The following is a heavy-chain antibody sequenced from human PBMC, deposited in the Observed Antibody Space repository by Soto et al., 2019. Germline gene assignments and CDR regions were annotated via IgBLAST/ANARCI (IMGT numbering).Heavy chain of an antibody. J-gene: IGHJ6*02. V-gene: IGHV1-18*01. CDR3: VSDGQWVVRRDYYGMDV. D-gene: IGHD6-19*01. CDR1: GYSYSTYD. Sequence: VKRACKTSGYSYSTYDSSWLRKTHGKGLEWMGRISAYNGNTNYAQKLQGRVTMTTDTSTRTVDMELGILRSDVTAEYYCVSDGQWVVRRDYYGMDVWGQGTTVTVSS. CDR2: ISAYNGNT.